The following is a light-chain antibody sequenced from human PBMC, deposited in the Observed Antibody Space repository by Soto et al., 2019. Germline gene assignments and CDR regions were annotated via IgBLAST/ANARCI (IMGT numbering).Light chain of an antibody. CDR3: QKNNSTPDT. CDR1: QSISTY. J-gene: IGKJ2*01. V-gene: IGKV1-39*01. CDR2: AAS. Sequence: DIQMTQSPSSLSASVGDRVTITCRASQSISTYLNWYQQKPGKAPRLLIYAASSLLSGVPSRFSGSGSGTDFTLTIGSLQPEDFATYYCQKNNSTPDTFGQGTKVDI.